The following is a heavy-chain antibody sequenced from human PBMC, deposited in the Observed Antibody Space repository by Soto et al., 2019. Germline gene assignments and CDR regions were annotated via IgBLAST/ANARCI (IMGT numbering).Heavy chain of an antibody. CDR3: ARAYEGDYFDY. J-gene: IGHJ4*02. CDR2: ISYDGSNK. V-gene: IGHV3-30-3*01. D-gene: IGHD3-16*01. CDR1: GFTFSSYA. Sequence: LGGSLRLSCAASGFTFSSYAMHWVRQAPGKGLEWVAVISYDGSNKYYADSVKGRFTISRDNSKNTLYLQMNSLRAEDTAVYYCARAYEGDYFDYWGQGTLVTVSS.